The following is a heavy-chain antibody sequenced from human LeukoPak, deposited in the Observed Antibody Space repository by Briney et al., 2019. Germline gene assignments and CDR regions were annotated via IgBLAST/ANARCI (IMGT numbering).Heavy chain of an antibody. CDR3: ARGPNYYSSSSHFDY. CDR1: GFTFSSYE. Sequence: GGSLRLSCAASGFTFSSYEMSWVRQAPGKGLEWLSYISSTGNTIYYADSVKGRFTISRDNAKNSLYLQMNSLRAEDTTVYYSARGPNYYSSSSHFDYWGQGTLVTVSS. D-gene: IGHD6-6*01. CDR2: ISSTGNTI. V-gene: IGHV3-48*03. J-gene: IGHJ4*02.